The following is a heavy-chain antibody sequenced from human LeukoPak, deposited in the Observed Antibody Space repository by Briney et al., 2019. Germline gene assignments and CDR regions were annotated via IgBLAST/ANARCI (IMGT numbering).Heavy chain of an antibody. J-gene: IGHJ3*02. CDR2: MNPNSGNT. Sequence: ASVKVSCKASGYTFTSYDINWVRQATGQGLEWMGWMNPNSGNTGYAQKFQGRVTITRNTSISTAYMELSSLRSEDTAVYYCARATSLLWFGEANAFDIWGQGTMVTVSS. CDR3: ARATSLLWFGEANAFDI. CDR1: GYTFTSYD. V-gene: IGHV1-8*03. D-gene: IGHD3-10*01.